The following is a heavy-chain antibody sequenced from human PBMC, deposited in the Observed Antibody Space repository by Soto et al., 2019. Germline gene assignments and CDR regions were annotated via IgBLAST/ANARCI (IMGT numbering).Heavy chain of an antibody. V-gene: IGHV4-4*02. CDR2: LHHGGST. D-gene: IGHD5-12*01. J-gene: IGHJ4*02. CDR3: TKKSAYALDY. Sequence: SETLSLTCDVSRYSINNNNWWSWVRQPPGGGLEWIGELHHGGSTNYNPSLESRATFSVDISKNQFFLKLSSVTAADTAVYYFTKKSAYALDYWGQGTLVTVSS. CDR1: RYSINNNNW.